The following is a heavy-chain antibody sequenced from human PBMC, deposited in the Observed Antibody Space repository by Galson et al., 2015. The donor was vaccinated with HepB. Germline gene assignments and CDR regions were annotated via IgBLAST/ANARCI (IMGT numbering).Heavy chain of an antibody. CDR3: TLGGAAAY. J-gene: IGHJ4*02. CDR2: IKGKTVGGTT. D-gene: IGHD2-15*01. Sequence: SLRLSCAGSGFPFGNYAMSWFRQAPGKGLEWLGYIKGKTVGGTTQYAASVRGRFTISRDDSASLAYLQMNNLRIEDTSMYYCTLGGAAAYCGQGPLVTVSS. CDR1: GFPFGNYA. V-gene: IGHV3-49*03.